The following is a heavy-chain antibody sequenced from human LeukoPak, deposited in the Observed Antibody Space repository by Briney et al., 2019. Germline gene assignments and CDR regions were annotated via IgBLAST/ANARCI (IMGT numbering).Heavy chain of an antibody. Sequence: PSETLSLTCTVSGVSSSSSYWSWIRQPPGKGLEWIGYIFYTGDSNHNPSFKSRVSISLDTSKDQISLKLSSVTAADTAVYYCARHRFASPLDSWGQGTLVTVSS. CDR2: IFYTGDS. CDR3: ARHRFASPLDS. V-gene: IGHV4-59*08. CDR1: GVSSSSSY. J-gene: IGHJ4*02. D-gene: IGHD2-21*01.